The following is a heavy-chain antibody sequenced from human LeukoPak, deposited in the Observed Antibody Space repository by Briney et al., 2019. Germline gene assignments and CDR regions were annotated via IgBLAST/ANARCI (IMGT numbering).Heavy chain of an antibody. CDR1: GGTFSSYA. V-gene: IGHV1-69*13. D-gene: IGHD7-27*01. CDR3: ASNLGLEEEDY. Sequence: ASVKVSCKASGGTFSSYAISWVRQAPGQGLKWMGGIIPIFGTANYAQKFQGRVTITADESTSTAYMELSSLRSEDTAVYYCASNLGLEEEDYWGQGTLVTVSS. J-gene: IGHJ4*02. CDR2: IIPIFGTA.